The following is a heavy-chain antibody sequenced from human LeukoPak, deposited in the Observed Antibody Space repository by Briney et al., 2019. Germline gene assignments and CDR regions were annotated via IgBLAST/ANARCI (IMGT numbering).Heavy chain of an antibody. CDR1: GFTFSSYE. CDR3: AELGITMIGGV. J-gene: IGHJ6*04. V-gene: IGHV3-48*03. D-gene: IGHD3-10*02. CDR2: ISSRGSTI. Sequence: GGSLRLSCAASGFTFSSYEVNWVRRARGKGVEWVSYISSRGSTIYCAASVKGRFTISRDNAKNSLYLQMTSLRAEDTAVYYCAELGITMIGGVWGKGTTVTISS.